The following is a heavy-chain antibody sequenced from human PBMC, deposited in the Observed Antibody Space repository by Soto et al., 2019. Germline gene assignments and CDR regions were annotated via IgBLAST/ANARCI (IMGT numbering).Heavy chain of an antibody. CDR2: ISPYNGNT. Sequence: QVQLVQSGAEVRKPGASVKVSCKASGYTFTTYGISWVRQAPGQGLEWMGWISPYNGNTNYAQKLQGRVTMTTDTSTSTAYMELRSLRSDDTAVYYCARGGSYYEYVIHGDFEIWGQGTMVTVSS. D-gene: IGHD1-26*01. CDR3: ARGGSYYEYVIHGDFEI. V-gene: IGHV1-18*01. J-gene: IGHJ3*02. CDR1: GYTFTTYG.